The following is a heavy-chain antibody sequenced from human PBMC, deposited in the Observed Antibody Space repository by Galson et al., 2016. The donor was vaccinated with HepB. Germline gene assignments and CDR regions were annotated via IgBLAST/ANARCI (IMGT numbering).Heavy chain of an antibody. V-gene: IGHV5-51*01. CDR3: ARLVSSRSPYDS. Sequence: QSGAEVKKPGESLKISCKGEGYVFSRYWIAWVRQTPDKGLEWMGLFYPGDSEIRYSPSFQGQVTFSADKSINTAYMQWSSLKASDTAISYCARLVSSRSPYDSWGQGTLVTVSS. D-gene: IGHD3-22*01. J-gene: IGHJ4*02. CDR1: GYVFSRYW. CDR2: FYPGDSEI.